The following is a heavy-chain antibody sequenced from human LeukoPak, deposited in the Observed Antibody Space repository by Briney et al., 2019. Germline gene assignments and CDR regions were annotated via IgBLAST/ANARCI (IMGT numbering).Heavy chain of an antibody. V-gene: IGHV4-61*02. D-gene: IGHD3-22*01. J-gene: IGHJ4*02. CDR2: IYTSGST. Sequence: SETLSLTCTVSGGFISSGSYYWSWIRQPAGKGLEWIGRIYTSGSTNYNPSLKSRVTISVDTSKNQFSLKLSSVTAADTAVYYCARGRLDSSGYTFDYWGQGTLVTVSS. CDR1: GGFISSGSYY. CDR3: ARGRLDSSGYTFDY.